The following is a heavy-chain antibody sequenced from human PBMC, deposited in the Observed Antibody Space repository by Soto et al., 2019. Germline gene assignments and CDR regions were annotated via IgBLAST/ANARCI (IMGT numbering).Heavy chain of an antibody. J-gene: IGHJ1*01. CDR2: IIPIFGTA. CDR1: GGTFSSYA. CDR3: ARGVGATTEYFQH. Sequence: SVKVSCKASGGTFSSYAISWVRQAPGQGLEWMGGIIPIFGTANYAQKFQGRVTITADESTSTAYMELRSLRSEDTAVYYCARGVGATTEYFQHWRQGTLVTVSS. V-gene: IGHV1-69*13. D-gene: IGHD1-26*01.